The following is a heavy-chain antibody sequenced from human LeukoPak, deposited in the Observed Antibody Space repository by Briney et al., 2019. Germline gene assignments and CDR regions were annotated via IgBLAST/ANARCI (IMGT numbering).Heavy chain of an antibody. Sequence: GGSLRLSCAASGFTFSYYWMSWVRQAPGKGLEWVANIKQDGSEKYYVDPVKGRFTISRDNAKNSLYLQMNSLRAEDTAVYYCARDSRGSYWGQGTLVTVSS. CDR1: GFTFSYYW. V-gene: IGHV3-7*01. CDR2: IKQDGSEK. CDR3: ARDSRGSY. D-gene: IGHD3-10*01. J-gene: IGHJ4*02.